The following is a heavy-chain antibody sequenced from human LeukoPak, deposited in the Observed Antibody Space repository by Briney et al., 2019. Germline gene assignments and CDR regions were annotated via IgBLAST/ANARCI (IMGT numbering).Heavy chain of an antibody. Sequence: GASVKVFCKASGYTFTNYYIHWVRQAPGQGLEWMGMINIRGDTTLYAQKYQGRLTMTRDTSTSTVYMELSSLSSEDTALYYCARDRSGETHLLRYLDFWGHGTLVTVSS. CDR2: INIRGDTT. J-gene: IGHJ4*01. CDR3: ARDRSGETHLLRYLDF. V-gene: IGHV1-46*01. D-gene: IGHD7-27*01. CDR1: GYTFTNYY.